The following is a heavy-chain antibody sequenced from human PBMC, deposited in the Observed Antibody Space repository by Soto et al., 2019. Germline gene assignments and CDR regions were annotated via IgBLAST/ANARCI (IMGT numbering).Heavy chain of an antibody. Sequence: GSGPTLVNPTQTLTLTCTFSGFSLSTSGVGVGWIRQPPGKALEWLALIYWDDDKRYSPSLKSRLTITKDTSKNQVVLTMTNMDPVDTATYYCAHSPESGIKLVPKDSFDYWGQGTLVTVSS. D-gene: IGHD5-12*01. J-gene: IGHJ4*02. CDR2: IYWDDDK. CDR1: GFSLSTSGVG. V-gene: IGHV2-5*02. CDR3: AHSPESGIKLVPKDSFDY.